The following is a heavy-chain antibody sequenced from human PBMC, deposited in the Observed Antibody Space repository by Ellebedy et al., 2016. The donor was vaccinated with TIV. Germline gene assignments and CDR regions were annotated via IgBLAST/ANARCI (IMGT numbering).Heavy chain of an antibody. CDR3: ARDHSTGYSGYDYYYYYGMDV. D-gene: IGHD5-12*01. CDR2: IYHSGST. CDR1: GGSISSSNW. J-gene: IGHJ6*02. Sequence: MPSETLSLTCAVSGGSISSSNWRSWVRQPPGKGLEWIGEIYHSGSTNYNPSLKSRVTISVDKSKNQFSLKLSSVTAADTAVYYCARDHSTGYSGYDYYYYYGMDVWGQGTTVTVSS. V-gene: IGHV4-4*02.